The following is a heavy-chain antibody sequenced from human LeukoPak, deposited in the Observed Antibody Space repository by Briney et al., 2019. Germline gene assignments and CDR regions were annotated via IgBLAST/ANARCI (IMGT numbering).Heavy chain of an antibody. CDR3: ARLYSGYDRA. CDR1: GGSISSYY. V-gene: IGHV4-39*07. D-gene: IGHD5-12*01. CDR2: IYYSGST. J-gene: IGHJ5*02. Sequence: SETLSLTCTVSGGSISSYYWGWIRQPPGKGLEWIGSIYYSGSTYYNPSLKSRVTISVDTSKNQFSLKLSSVTAADTAVYYCARLYSGYDRAWGQGTLVTVSS.